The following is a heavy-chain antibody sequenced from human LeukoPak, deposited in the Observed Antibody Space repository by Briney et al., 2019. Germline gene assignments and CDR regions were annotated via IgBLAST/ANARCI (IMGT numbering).Heavy chain of an antibody. J-gene: IGHJ4*02. V-gene: IGHV4-59*08. CDR2: IYYSGST. CDR3: AGRFYS. CDR1: GDSISSYQ. Sequence: SETLSLTCTVSGDSISSYQWNWVRQPPGKGLEWMGCIYYSGSTNYNPSIQSRVNIPVATSKKQLHLMLTSVTAADTALDYCAGRFYSWGQRALVTVSS.